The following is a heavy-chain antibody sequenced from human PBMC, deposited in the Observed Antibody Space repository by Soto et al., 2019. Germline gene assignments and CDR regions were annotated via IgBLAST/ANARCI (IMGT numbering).Heavy chain of an antibody. J-gene: IGHJ6*02. CDR1: GFTFSSYW. D-gene: IGHD6-13*01. Sequence: EVQLVESGGGLVQPGGSLRLSCAASGFTFSSYWMSWVRQAPGKGLEWVANIKQDGSEKYYVDSVKGRFTISRDNAKNSLYLQMNSLRAEDTAVYYCARKGSHSSGWYSPSGYYYYGMDVWGQGTTVTVSS. V-gene: IGHV3-7*01. CDR3: ARKGSHSSGWYSPSGYYYYGMDV. CDR2: IKQDGSEK.